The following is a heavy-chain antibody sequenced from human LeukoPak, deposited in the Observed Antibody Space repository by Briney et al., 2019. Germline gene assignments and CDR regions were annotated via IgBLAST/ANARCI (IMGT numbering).Heavy chain of an antibody. V-gene: IGHV1-2*02. J-gene: IGHJ6*03. Sequence: VGSVKVSCKASGYTFTGYYIHWVRQAPGQGLEYMGWINPNSGGTNYAQKFQGRVTMTRDTSISTAYMELSRLRSDDTAVYYCARDLYQWLPSTRPRGYYYYMDVWGEGTTVTVSS. CDR3: ARDLYQWLPSTRPRGYYYYMDV. CDR2: INPNSGGT. CDR1: GYTFTGYY. D-gene: IGHD6-19*01.